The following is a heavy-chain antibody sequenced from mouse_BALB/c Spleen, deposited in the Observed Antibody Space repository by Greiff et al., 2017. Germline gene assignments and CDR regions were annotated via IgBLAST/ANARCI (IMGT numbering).Heavy chain of an antibody. J-gene: IGHJ3*01. CDR1: GFNIKDTY. CDR3: ASAGFAY. V-gene: IGHV14-3*02. CDR2: IDPANGNT. Sequence: VQLKESGAELVKPGASVKLSCTASGFNIKDTYMHWVKQRPEQGLEWIGRIDPANGNTKYDPKFQGKATITAETSSNTAYLQLSSLTSEDTAVYYCASAGFAYWGQGTLVTVSA.